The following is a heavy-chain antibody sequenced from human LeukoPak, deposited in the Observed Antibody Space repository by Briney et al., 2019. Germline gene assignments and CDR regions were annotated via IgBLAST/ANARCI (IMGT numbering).Heavy chain of an antibody. D-gene: IGHD6-6*01. V-gene: IGHV3-7*05. CDR1: GFTFSSYW. J-gene: IGHJ6*02. CDR3: ARDPYSSTWSYGMEV. CDR2: IKQDGSEE. Sequence: GGSLRLSCAASGFTFSSYWMSWVRQAPGKGLEWVANIKQDGSEEVYVDSVKGRFTISRDNAKNSLFLQMNTLRAEDTAVYYCARDPYSSTWSYGMEVRGPGTTIAVSS.